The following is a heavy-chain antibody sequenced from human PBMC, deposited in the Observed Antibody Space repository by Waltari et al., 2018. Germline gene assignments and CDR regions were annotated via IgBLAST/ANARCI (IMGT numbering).Heavy chain of an antibody. V-gene: IGHV3-72*01. CDR1: GLGFGAHY. Sequence: EVQLVESGGGLVQPGGSLRLSCVASGLGFGAHYMAWGRQAPGKGLEWVGRIRNEANKYTTEYAASVKGRFTISRDDSRRSVYLQANSLKSEDTALYYCVRGEVDTIAPAVFDYWGQGTLVTVSS. CDR2: IRNEANKYTT. CDR3: VRGEVDTIAPAVFDY. J-gene: IGHJ4*02. D-gene: IGHD2-15*01.